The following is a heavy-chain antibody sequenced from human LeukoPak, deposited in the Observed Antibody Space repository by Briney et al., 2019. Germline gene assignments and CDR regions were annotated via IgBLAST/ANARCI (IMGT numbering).Heavy chain of an antibody. CDR1: GFTFSSYG. J-gene: IGHJ4*02. V-gene: IGHV3-30*18. Sequence: PGGSLRLSCAASGFTFSSYGMHWVRQAPGKGLEWVAVISYDGSNKYYADSVKGRFTISRDNSKNTLYLQMNSLRAEDTAVYYCAKERRVCSAFDYWGQGTLVTVSS. CDR3: AKERRVCSAFDY. D-gene: IGHD4/OR15-4a*01. CDR2: ISYDGSNK.